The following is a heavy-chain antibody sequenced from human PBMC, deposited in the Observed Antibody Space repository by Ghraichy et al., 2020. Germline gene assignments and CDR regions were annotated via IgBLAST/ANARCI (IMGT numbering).Heavy chain of an antibody. D-gene: IGHD1-26*01. J-gene: IGHJ4*02. CDR1: GFTFSSYS. V-gene: IGHV3-48*02. Sequence: GESLNISCAASGFTFSSYSMNWVRQAPGKGLEWVSYISSSSTIYYADSVKGRFTISRDNAKNSLYLQMNSLRDEDTAVYYCARDSGSYFDYWGQGTLVTVSS. CDR2: ISSSSTI. CDR3: ARDSGSYFDY.